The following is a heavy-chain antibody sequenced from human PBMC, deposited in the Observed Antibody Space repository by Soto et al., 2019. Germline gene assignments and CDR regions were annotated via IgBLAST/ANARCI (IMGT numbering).Heavy chain of an antibody. D-gene: IGHD6-13*01. CDR2: IIPILGIA. CDR1: GGTFSSYT. Sequence: GASVKVSCKASGGTFSSYTISWVRPAPGQGLEWMGRIIPILGIANYAQKFQGRVTITADKSTSTAYMELSSLRSEDTAVYYCARGGIAAAGEDYYYYYMDVWGKGTTVTVSS. J-gene: IGHJ6*03. CDR3: ARGGIAAAGEDYYYYYMDV. V-gene: IGHV1-69*02.